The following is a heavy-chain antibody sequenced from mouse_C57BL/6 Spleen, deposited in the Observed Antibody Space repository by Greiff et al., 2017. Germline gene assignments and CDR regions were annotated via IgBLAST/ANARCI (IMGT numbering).Heavy chain of an antibody. V-gene: IGHV14-4*01. CDR3: TTAGPSIVNPRYFDV. J-gene: IGHJ1*03. D-gene: IGHD2-10*02. Sequence: VQLKESGAELVRPGASVKLSCTASGFNITDDYMHWVKQRPEQGLEWIGWIDPENGDTEYASKFQGKATITADTSSNTAYLQLSSLTSADTAVYYGTTAGPSIVNPRYFDVWGKGTTLTVSS. CDR2: IDPENGDT. CDR1: GFNITDDY.